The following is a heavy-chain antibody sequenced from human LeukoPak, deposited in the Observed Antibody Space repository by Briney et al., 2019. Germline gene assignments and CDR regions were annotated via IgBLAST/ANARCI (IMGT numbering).Heavy chain of an antibody. Sequence: GGSLRLSCAASGFTFNTYTMNWVRQAPGKGLEWVSAISGRGDGTYYADFVKGRFTTSRDNSKNTLFLQMSSLRVEDTATYYCAKGTERYREVSSFDSWGRGTLVAVSS. CDR3: AKGTERYREVSSFDS. D-gene: IGHD3-10*01. CDR1: GFTFNTYT. CDR2: ISGRGDGT. V-gene: IGHV3-23*01. J-gene: IGHJ4*02.